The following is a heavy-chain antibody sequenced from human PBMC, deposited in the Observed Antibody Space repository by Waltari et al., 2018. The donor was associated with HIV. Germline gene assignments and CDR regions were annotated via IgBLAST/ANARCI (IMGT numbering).Heavy chain of an antibody. J-gene: IGHJ5*02. V-gene: IGHV1-18*01. Sequence: QVQLVQSGGEVKRPGASVKVSCKASGYSFSRYGISWVRQAPGQGLEWMGWMSDYNGKTKYAQKFQGRVTMTTDTSANTAYMELRSLRSDDTAVYYCARDEGATYYDTSGFNWFDPWGQGTLVTVSS. D-gene: IGHD3-22*01. CDR3: ARDEGATYYDTSGFNWFDP. CDR1: GYSFSRYG. CDR2: MSDYNGKT.